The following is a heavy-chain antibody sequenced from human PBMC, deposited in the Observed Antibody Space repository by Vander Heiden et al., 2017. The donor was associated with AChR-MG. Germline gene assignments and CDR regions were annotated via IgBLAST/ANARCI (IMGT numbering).Heavy chain of an antibody. V-gene: IGHV3-7*03. CDR2: IKQDGSEK. Sequence: EVQLVESGGGLVQPGGSLRRSCSASGFPLSSYWMSWVRQAPGKGLEWVANIKQDGSEKYYVDSVKGRFTISRDNAKNSLYLQMNSLRAEDTAVYYCARAGGSGSYYPFWGQGTLVTVSS. CDR3: ARAGGSGSYYPF. D-gene: IGHD3-10*01. J-gene: IGHJ4*02. CDR1: GFPLSSYW.